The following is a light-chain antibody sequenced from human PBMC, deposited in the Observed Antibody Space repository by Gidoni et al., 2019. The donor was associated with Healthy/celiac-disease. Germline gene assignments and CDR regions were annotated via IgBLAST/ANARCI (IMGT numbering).Light chain of an antibody. Sequence: EIVVTQSPATLSLSPGERATLSCRASQSVSSYLAWYQQKPGQAPRLLIYDASNRATGIPARFSGSGSGTDFTLTISSLEPEDFAVYSCQQRSNWPLYTFGQGTKLEIK. CDR2: DAS. V-gene: IGKV3-11*01. J-gene: IGKJ2*01. CDR1: QSVSSY. CDR3: QQRSNWPLYT.